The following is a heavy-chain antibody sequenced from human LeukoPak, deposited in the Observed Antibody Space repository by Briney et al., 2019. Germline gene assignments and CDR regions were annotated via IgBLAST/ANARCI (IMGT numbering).Heavy chain of an antibody. V-gene: IGHV3-48*01. CDR2: INTGSTTI. CDR1: GFTFSPYT. D-gene: IGHD6-6*01. CDR3: ARDSSVCEFDV. Sequence: GGSLRPSCAASGFTFSPYTMHWFREPPGKGLEWVSYINTGSTTIYYADSVKGRFTISRDNAKNSVYLYLNSLRAEDTAVYYCARDSSVCEFDVWGQGTLVTVSS. J-gene: IGHJ3*01.